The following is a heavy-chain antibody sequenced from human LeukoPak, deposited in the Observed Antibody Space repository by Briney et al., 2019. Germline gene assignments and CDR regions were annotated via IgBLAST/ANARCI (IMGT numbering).Heavy chain of an antibody. D-gene: IGHD5-18*01. CDR2: LNWNGGST. J-gene: IGHJ4*02. CDR1: GFTFSDYA. Sequence: GGSLRLSCVASGFTFSDYAMSWVRQAPGKGLEWVSGLNWNGGSTGYADSVKGRFTISRDNAKNSLYLQMNSLRAEDTALYYCARYSYGYPVDYWGQGTLVTVSS. CDR3: ARYSYGYPVDY. V-gene: IGHV3-20*04.